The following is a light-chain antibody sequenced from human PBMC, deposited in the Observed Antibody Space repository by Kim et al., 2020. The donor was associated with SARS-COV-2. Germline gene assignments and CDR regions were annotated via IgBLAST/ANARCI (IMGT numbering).Light chain of an antibody. CDR3: NSRDSSGNHLV. Sequence: ALGQTVRITCQVDSLRSYDASWYQQKPGQAPVLVIYGKNNRPSGIPDRFSGSSSGNTASLTITGAQAEDEADYYCNSRDSSGNHLVFGGGTQLTVL. J-gene: IGLJ3*02. CDR1: SLRSYD. V-gene: IGLV3-19*01. CDR2: GKN.